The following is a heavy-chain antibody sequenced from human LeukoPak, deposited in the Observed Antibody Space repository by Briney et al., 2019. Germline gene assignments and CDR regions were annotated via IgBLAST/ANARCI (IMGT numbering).Heavy chain of an antibody. D-gene: IGHD4-23*01. CDR3: ARSGGNSPHFDY. Sequence: PSETLSLTCTVSGGSISSYYWSWIRQPPGKGLEWIGYIYYSGSTNYNPSLKSRVTISVDTSKNQFSLKLSSVTAADTAVYYCARSGGNSPHFDYWGQGTLVTVSS. CDR1: GGSISSYY. J-gene: IGHJ4*02. V-gene: IGHV4-59*01. CDR2: IYYSGST.